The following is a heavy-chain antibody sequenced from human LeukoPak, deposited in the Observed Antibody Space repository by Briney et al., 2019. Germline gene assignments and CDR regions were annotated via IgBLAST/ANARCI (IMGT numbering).Heavy chain of an antibody. CDR2: IGESDGRT. CDR3: AKGPTDSCWEKLHD. V-gene: IGHV3-23*01. Sequence: GGSLRLSCAASGFTFSSYAMSWVRQAPGKGLEWVSVIGESDGRTYYADSVKGRFTIPRDESKNTLYLQTNSLRAEDTAVYYCAKGPTDSCWEKLHDWGQGTLVTVSS. J-gene: IGHJ4*02. CDR1: GFTFSSYA. D-gene: IGHD1-26*01.